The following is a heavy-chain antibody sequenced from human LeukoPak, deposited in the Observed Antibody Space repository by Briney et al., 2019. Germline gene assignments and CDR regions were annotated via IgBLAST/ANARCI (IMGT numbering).Heavy chain of an antibody. CDR3: AKDSGIWFGELLGGDY. J-gene: IGHJ4*02. CDR2: ISYDGSNK. V-gene: IGHV3-30*18. Sequence: PGGSLRLSCAASGFTFSSYGMHWVRQAPGKGLEWVAVISYDGSNKYYADSVKGRFTISRDNSKNTLYLQMNSLRAEDTAVYYCAKDSGIWFGELLGGDYWGQGTLVTVSS. D-gene: IGHD3-10*01. CDR1: GFTFSSYG.